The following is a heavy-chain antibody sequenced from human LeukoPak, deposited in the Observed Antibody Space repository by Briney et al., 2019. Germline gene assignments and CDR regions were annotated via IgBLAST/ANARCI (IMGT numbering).Heavy chain of an antibody. V-gene: IGHV3-48*04. CDR3: ARASYYYGSGSYIDY. J-gene: IGHJ4*02. Sequence: GGSLRLSCAASGFTFSSYSMNWVRQAPGKGLEWVSYISSSSSTIYYADSVKGRFTISRDNAKNSLYLQMNSLRAEDTAVYYCARASYYYGSGSYIDYWGQGTLVTVSS. D-gene: IGHD3-10*01. CDR1: GFTFSSYS. CDR2: ISSSSSTI.